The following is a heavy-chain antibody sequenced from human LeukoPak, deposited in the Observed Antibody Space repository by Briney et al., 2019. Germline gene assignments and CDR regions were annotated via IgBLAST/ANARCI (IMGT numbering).Heavy chain of an antibody. J-gene: IGHJ6*04. CDR1: GFTVSSNY. Sequence: GGSLRLSYAASGFTVSSNYMSWVRQAPGKGLEWVSVIYSGGSTYYADSVEGRFTISRENSKNTLYLQMNSLRAEDTAVYYCAREITMVRGVILVWGKGTTVTISS. D-gene: IGHD3-10*01. CDR2: IYSGGST. V-gene: IGHV3-53*01. CDR3: AREITMVRGVILV.